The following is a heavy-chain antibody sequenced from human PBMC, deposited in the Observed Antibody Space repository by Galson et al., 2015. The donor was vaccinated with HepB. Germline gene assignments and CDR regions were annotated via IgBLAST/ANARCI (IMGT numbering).Heavy chain of an antibody. V-gene: IGHV3-21*01. Sequence: SLRLSCAASGFTFSSYSMHWVRQAPGKGLEWVSSISTNSRYIYYADSVKGRFAISRDNAKKTLYLQMNSLRAEDTAVYYCARLDCDDYGTTLFDPRGQGTLVTVSS. CDR2: ISTNSRYI. D-gene: IGHD4-17*01. CDR1: GFTFSSYS. CDR3: ARLDCDDYGTTLFDP. J-gene: IGHJ5*02.